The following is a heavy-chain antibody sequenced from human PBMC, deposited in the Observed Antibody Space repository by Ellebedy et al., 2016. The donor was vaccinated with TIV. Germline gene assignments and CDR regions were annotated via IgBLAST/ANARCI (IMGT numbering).Heavy chain of an antibody. CDR2: ISSSSSTI. V-gene: IGHV3-48*04. CDR3: ARSYYDFWSGYWSEKTSYYYYYYMDV. D-gene: IGHD3-3*01. Sequence: GGSLRLXCAASGFTFSSYSMNWVRQAPGKGLEWVSYISSSSSTIYYADSVKGRFTISRDNAKNSLYLQMNSLRAEDTAVYYCARSYYDFWSGYWSEKTSYYYYYYMDVWGKGTTVTVSS. CDR1: GFTFSSYS. J-gene: IGHJ6*03.